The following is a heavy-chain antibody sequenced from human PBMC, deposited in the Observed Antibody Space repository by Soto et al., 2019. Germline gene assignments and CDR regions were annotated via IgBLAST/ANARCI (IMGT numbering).Heavy chain of an antibody. CDR3: ARELVFFIGGRCYPGFDL. D-gene: IGHD2-15*01. Sequence: ASVKVSCKASGYTFTGYYMHWVRQAPGQGLEWMGWINPNSGGTNYAQKFQGWVTMSRDTSISTAYMELSRLRSDDTAVYYCARELVFFIGGRCYPGFDLWGQGTLVTVSS. CDR1: GYTFTGYY. V-gene: IGHV1-2*04. CDR2: INPNSGGT. J-gene: IGHJ5*02.